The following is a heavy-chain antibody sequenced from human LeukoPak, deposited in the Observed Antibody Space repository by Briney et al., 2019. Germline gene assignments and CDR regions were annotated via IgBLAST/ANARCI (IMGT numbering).Heavy chain of an antibody. D-gene: IGHD3-10*01. Sequence: SETLSLTSTVSGGSVSSGSYYWSWIRQPPGKGLEWIGYIYYSGSTNYNPSLKSRVTISVDTSKNQFSLKLSSVTAADTAVYYCARTELLWFGEFEGHYFDYWGQGTLVTVSS. CDR2: IYYSGST. V-gene: IGHV4-61*01. CDR1: GGSVSSGSYY. J-gene: IGHJ4*02. CDR3: ARTELLWFGEFEGHYFDY.